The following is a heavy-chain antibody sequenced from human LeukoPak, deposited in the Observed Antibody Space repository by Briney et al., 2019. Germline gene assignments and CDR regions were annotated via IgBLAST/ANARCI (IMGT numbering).Heavy chain of an antibody. Sequence: GGSLRLSCAASGFTFSSYDLSWVRQAPGKGLEPVATVLRGVGTTTYYADSVKGRFSISRDNSKSTVYLLMNNLRADDTAVYYCVKKGQADDDGKPDWGQGTLVTVSS. J-gene: IGHJ4*02. D-gene: IGHD1-1*01. CDR3: VKKGQADDDGKPD. CDR1: GFTFSSYD. V-gene: IGHV3-23*01. CDR2: LRGVGTTT.